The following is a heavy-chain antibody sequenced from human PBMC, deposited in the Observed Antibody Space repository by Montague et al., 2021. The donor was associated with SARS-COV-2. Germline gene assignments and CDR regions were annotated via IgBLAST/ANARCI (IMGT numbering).Heavy chain of an antibody. D-gene: IGHD5-12*01. J-gene: IGHJ4*02. CDR2: IYYNTGHT. V-gene: IGHV4-59*01. Sequence: ETLSLTGSVSGGAISDYYWNWIRQPPGKGLEWIGYIYYNTGHTNYNPXXQIRVTISLDTSKNQFSLNLRSVTAADTALYFCARGTGYDYYFDCWGLGTLVTVSS. CDR3: ARGTGYDYYFDC. CDR1: GGAISDYY.